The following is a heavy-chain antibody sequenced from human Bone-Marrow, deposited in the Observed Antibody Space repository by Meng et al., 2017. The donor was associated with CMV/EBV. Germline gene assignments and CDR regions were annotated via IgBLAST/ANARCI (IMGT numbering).Heavy chain of an antibody. CDR2: IIPILGIA. CDR1: GGTLSSYA. J-gene: IGHJ6*02. Sequence: SVKVSCKASGGTLSSYAISWVRQAPGQGLEWMGGIIPILGIANYAQKFQGRVTITADKSTSTAYMELSSLRSEDTAVYYCGRGGYCSSTSCLYYYYYGMDVWGQGTTVTVSS. D-gene: IGHD2-2*01. CDR3: GRGGYCSSTSCLYYYYYGMDV. V-gene: IGHV1-69*10.